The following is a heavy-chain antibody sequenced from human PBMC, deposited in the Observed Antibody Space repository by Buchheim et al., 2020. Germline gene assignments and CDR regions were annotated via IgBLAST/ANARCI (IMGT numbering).Heavy chain of an antibody. CDR3: ARGSHLTPADLDI. D-gene: IGHD2-15*01. V-gene: IGHV1-2*02. CDR1: GYTFSGHF. Sequence: QVHLMQSGAEVKKSGASVKVSCKASGYTFSGHFMHWVRQAPGQGLEWMGWINPNSGGTNYAQRFQGRVTMTRDTSISTAYMELSSLKSDDTAVYFCARGSHLTPADLDIWGQGT. J-gene: IGHJ3*02. CDR2: INPNSGGT.